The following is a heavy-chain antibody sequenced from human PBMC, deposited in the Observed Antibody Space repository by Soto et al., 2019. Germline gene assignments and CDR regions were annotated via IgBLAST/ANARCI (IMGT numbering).Heavy chain of an antibody. J-gene: IGHJ6*03. CDR2: IYWNGGST. CDR1: GFTFDEYG. Sequence: EVQLVESGGGVVRPGGSLRLSCAASGFTFDEYGMSWVRQAPGKGLEWVSGIYWNGGSTGYADSVKGRYTISRNNAKNSLYLQMNSLRAEDTALYHCARGMACPAIYYYYYYMDVWGKGTTVTVSS. V-gene: IGHV3-20*01. D-gene: IGHD2-2*01. CDR3: ARGMACPAIYYYYYYMDV.